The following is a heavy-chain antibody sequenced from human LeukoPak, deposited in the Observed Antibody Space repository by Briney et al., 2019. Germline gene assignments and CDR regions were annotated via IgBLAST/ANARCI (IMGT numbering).Heavy chain of an antibody. CDR3: ARPRFVDTAIPPDY. J-gene: IGHJ4*02. CDR2: INAGNGNT. D-gene: IGHD5-18*01. V-gene: IGHV1-3*01. CDR1: GYTFTSYA. Sequence: ASVKVSCKASGYTFTSYAMHWVRQAPGQRLEWMGWINAGNGNTKYSQKFQGRVTITRDTSASTAYMELSSLRSEDTAVYYCARPRFVDTAIPPDYWGQGTLVTVSS.